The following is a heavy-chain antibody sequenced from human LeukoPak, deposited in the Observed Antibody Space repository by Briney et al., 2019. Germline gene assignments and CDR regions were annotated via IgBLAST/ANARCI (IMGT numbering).Heavy chain of an antibody. J-gene: IGHJ3*02. Sequence: GGSLRLSCAASGFTVSSNYMSWVRQAPGKGLEWVSVIYSGGSTYYADSVKGRFTISRDNSKNTLYLQMNSLRAEDTAVYYCAKVGGSGSYTLDAFDIWGQGTMVTVSS. CDR1: GFTVSSNY. CDR3: AKVGGSGSYTLDAFDI. D-gene: IGHD3-10*01. CDR2: IYSGGST. V-gene: IGHV3-53*01.